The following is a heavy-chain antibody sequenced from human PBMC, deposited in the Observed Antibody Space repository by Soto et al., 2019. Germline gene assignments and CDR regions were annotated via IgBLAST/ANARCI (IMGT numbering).Heavy chain of an antibody. D-gene: IGHD1-20*01. J-gene: IGHJ5*02. CDR1: GGSIISGNHY. Sequence: QVQLQESGPGLVKPSQTLSLTCTVSGGSIISGNHYWNWIRQHPGNGLEWIGYISYSGTTSYNPSLKSRVTISVDTSKNQFSLKLNSVTAADTAVYYCARLSITSNGGWFDPWGQGTLVTVSS. CDR3: ARLSITSNGGWFDP. V-gene: IGHV4-31*03. CDR2: ISYSGTT.